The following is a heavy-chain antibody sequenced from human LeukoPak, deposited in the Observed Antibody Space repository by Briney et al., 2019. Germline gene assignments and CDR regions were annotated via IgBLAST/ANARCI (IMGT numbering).Heavy chain of an antibody. CDR2: IYHSGST. J-gene: IGHJ4*02. CDR3: ARDNYDSSGHDY. Sequence: PSETLSLTCSVSGYAISSGYFWGWIRQPPGKGLEWIGTIYHSGSTYYTPSLKSRVTISFDTSKNQFSVMLTSVTAADTAIYYCARDNYDSSGHDYWGQGTLVTVSS. V-gene: IGHV4-38-2*02. D-gene: IGHD3-22*01. CDR1: GYAISSGYF.